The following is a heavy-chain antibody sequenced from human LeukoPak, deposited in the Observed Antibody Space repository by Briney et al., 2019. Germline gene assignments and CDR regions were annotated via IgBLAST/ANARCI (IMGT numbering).Heavy chain of an antibody. V-gene: IGHV3-53*01. D-gene: IGHD3-3*01. J-gene: IGHJ6*02. Sequence: GGSLRLSCAASGFTYSSHAMSWVRQAPGKGLEWVSVIYSGGSTYYADSVKGRFTISRDNSKNTLYLQMNSLRAEDTAVYYCARDAEYYDFWSGNYYYYGMDVWGQGTTVTVSS. CDR1: GFTYSSHA. CDR3: ARDAEYYDFWSGNYYYYGMDV. CDR2: IYSGGST.